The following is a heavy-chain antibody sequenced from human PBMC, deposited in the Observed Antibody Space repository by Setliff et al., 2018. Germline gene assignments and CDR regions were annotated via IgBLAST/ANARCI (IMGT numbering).Heavy chain of an antibody. D-gene: IGHD3-9*01. CDR3: ARLGPIVTHTTYDY. CDR2: IDPNDSYT. CDR1: GYSFNTQW. Sequence: GESLKISCKASGYSFNTQWITWVRQKPGKGLEWIGRIDPNDSYTKYSPSFEGHVTMSADKSTRTAFLQWNSLRASDTAVYYCARLGPIVTHTTYDYWGQGTLVTVSS. V-gene: IGHV5-10-1*01. J-gene: IGHJ4*02.